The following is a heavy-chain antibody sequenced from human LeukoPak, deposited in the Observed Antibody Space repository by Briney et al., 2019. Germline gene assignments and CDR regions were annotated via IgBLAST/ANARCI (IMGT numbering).Heavy chain of an antibody. V-gene: IGHV5-51*01. J-gene: IGHJ6*02. CDR2: IYPGDSDT. Sequence: GESLKISCKGSGYSFTSYWIGWVRQMPGKGLEWMGIIYPGDSDTRYSPSFQGQVTISADKSISTAYLQWSSLKASDTAMYYCAREMEPGIAAAGTARGRSHGMDVWGQGTTVTVSS. CDR1: GYSFTSYW. D-gene: IGHD6-13*01. CDR3: AREMEPGIAAAGTARGRSHGMDV.